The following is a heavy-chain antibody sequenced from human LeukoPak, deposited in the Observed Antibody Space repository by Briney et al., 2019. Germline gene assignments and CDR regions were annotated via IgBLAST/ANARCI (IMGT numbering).Heavy chain of an antibody. CDR1: GFTFTSHV. V-gene: IGHV3-64D*06. D-gene: IGHD1-1*01. CDR2: ISMNVQAT. CDR3: VREGLERRTNFDY. Sequence: GGYLRLYCSASGFTFTSHVMHWVRQAPGKGLQYVSGISMNVQATYYAGSVKGRFTISRDSSKNTVYLQMNSLTAEDTAVYYCVREGLERRTNFDYWGQGALVSVSS. J-gene: IGHJ4*02.